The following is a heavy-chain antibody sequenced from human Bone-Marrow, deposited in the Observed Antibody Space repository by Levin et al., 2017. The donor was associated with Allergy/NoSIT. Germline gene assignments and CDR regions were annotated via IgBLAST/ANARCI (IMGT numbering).Heavy chain of an antibody. Sequence: GGSLRLSCKASGYTFTGYYMHWVRQAPGQGLEWMGRINPNSGGTNYAQKFQGRVTMTRDTSISTAYMELSRLRSDDTAVYYCARGYSYAGGYWGQGTLVTVSS. D-gene: IGHD5-18*01. V-gene: IGHV1-2*06. CDR2: INPNSGGT. CDR3: ARGYSYAGGY. CDR1: GYTFTGYY. J-gene: IGHJ4*02.